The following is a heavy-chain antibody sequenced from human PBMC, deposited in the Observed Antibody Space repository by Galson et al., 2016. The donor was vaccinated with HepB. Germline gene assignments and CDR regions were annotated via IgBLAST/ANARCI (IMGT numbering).Heavy chain of an antibody. Sequence: SLRLSCAASGFTFGDYAMHWVRQGPGTGLERVSGISTNSGRNVDAGSVKGRLTLLPNNARNSLYLQMNSLRNEDTALYYCAKEMSDVLAFLEGRQSGDLGAFNIWGQGTVVTVSS. CDR2: ISTNSGRN. CDR1: GFTFGDYA. V-gene: IGHV3-9*01. CDR3: AKEMSDVLAFLEGRQSGDLGAFNI. J-gene: IGHJ3*02. D-gene: IGHD3-3*02.